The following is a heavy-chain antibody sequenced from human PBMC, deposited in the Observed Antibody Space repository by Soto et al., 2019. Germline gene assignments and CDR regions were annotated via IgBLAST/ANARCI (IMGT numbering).Heavy chain of an antibody. D-gene: IGHD2-2*01. Sequence: QVQLVQSGAEVKKPGSSVKVSCKASGGTFSSYAISWVRQAPGQGLEWMGGIIPISETTNYAQKCQGRVTITADESKSTAYMELSSLRSEDTAVYYCARSQGSSTSLEIYYYYYYGMDVWRQGTTVTVSS. V-gene: IGHV1-69*01. J-gene: IGHJ6*02. CDR1: GGTFSSYA. CDR3: ARSQGSSTSLEIYYYYYYGMDV. CDR2: IIPISETT.